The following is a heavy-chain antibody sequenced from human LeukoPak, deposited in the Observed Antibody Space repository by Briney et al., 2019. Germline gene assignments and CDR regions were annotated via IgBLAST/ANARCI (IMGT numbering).Heavy chain of an antibody. Sequence: ASVKVSCKASGYTFTKYYIHWVRQAPGQGLEWMGMINPSDGATTYAQTFQGRVTMTRDMSTNTVHIDLRRLRSEETAVFFCAAEEGGGLSGNLGGLFASYYTYYYMDVWGRGTTVTVS. CDR2: INPSDGAT. CDR3: AAEEGGGLSGNLGGLFASYYTYYYMDV. J-gene: IGHJ6*03. V-gene: IGHV1-46*01. CDR1: GYTFTKYY. D-gene: IGHD1-26*01.